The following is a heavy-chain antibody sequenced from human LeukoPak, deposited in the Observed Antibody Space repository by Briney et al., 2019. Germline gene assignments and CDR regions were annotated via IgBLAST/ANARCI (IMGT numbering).Heavy chain of an antibody. V-gene: IGHV4-4*07. CDR2: IYTSGST. J-gene: IGHJ6*03. Sequence: SETLSLTCTVSGGSISSYYWSWIRQPAGKGLEWIGRIYTSGSTNYNPSLKSRVTMSVDTSKNQFSLKLSSVTAADTAVYYCARVVPAAVPLYYYYYYMDVWGKGTTVTVSS. CDR1: GGSISSYY. CDR3: ARVVPAAVPLYYYYYYMDV. D-gene: IGHD2-2*01.